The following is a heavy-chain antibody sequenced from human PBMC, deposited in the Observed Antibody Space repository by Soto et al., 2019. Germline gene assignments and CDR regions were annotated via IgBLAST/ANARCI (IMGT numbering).Heavy chain of an antibody. CDR1: VYSFTTYW. D-gene: IGHD2-21*02. Sequence: PGDSLKISCKASVYSFTTYWIGWVRQMPGQGLEWMGIVYPGDSDTRYSPSFQGQVTVSADKSINTAYLQWSSLQASDTAIYYCARVHFNLGQVTYLDASDIWGKGTTVTVSS. CDR2: VYPGDSDT. V-gene: IGHV5-51*01. CDR3: ARVHFNLGQVTYLDASDI. J-gene: IGHJ3*02.